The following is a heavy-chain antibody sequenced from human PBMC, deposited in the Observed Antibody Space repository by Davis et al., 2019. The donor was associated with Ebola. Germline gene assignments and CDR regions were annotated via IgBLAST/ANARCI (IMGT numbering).Heavy chain of an antibody. Sequence: ASVKVSCKASAYTFTTYDINWVRQAPGQGLESLGRITTYNGHTIYAQKFQDRVTLTTDTSTTTAYMELGSLNSDDTAVYYCARAQDSSSWSDLYYYYGMDVWGKGTTVTVSS. V-gene: IGHV1-18*01. CDR1: AYTFTTYD. D-gene: IGHD6-13*01. CDR2: ITTYNGHT. J-gene: IGHJ6*04. CDR3: ARAQDSSSWSDLYYYYGMDV.